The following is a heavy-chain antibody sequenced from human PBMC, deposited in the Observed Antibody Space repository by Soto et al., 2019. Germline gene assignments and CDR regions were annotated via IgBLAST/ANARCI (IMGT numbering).Heavy chain of an antibody. CDR2: ISYDGSNK. CDR3: AKDGNPVVVTAFDY. J-gene: IGHJ4*02. Sequence: QVQLVESGGGVVQPGRSLRLSCAASGFTFSSYGMHWVRQASGKGLEWVAVISYDGSNKYYADSVKGRFTISRDNSKNTLYLQMNSLRAEDTAVYYCAKDGNPVVVTAFDYWGQGTLVTVSS. D-gene: IGHD2-21*02. CDR1: GFTFSSYG. V-gene: IGHV3-30*18.